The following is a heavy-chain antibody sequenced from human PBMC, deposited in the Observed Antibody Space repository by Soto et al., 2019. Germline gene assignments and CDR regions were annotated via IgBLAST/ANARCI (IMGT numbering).Heavy chain of an antibody. CDR2: INHSGST. CDR3: AIGRLTIFGVVIPYNWFDP. J-gene: IGHJ5*02. Sequence: QVQLQQWGAGVLKPSETLSLTCAVYGGYFSGYYWSWIRQPPGKGLEWIGEINHSGSTNYNPSLKSRVTISVDTSKNQFSLKLSSVTAADTAVYYCAIGRLTIFGVVIPYNWFDPWGQGTLVTVSS. CDR1: GGYFSGYY. V-gene: IGHV4-34*01. D-gene: IGHD3-3*01.